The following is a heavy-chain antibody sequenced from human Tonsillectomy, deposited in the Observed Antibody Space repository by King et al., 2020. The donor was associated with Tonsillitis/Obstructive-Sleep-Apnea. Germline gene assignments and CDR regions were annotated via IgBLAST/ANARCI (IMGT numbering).Heavy chain of an antibody. D-gene: IGHD3-10*01. V-gene: IGHV2-5*02. J-gene: IGHJ3*02. Sequence: ITLKESGPTLVKPTQTLTLTCTFSGFSLSTGGVGVGWIRQPPGKALEWLALIYWDDDNLYTPSLKSRLTITKDTSKNQVVLTMTNVDPVDTATYYCARGSYDSDAFYIWGQGTMVTVSS. CDR3: ARGSYDSDAFYI. CDR2: IYWDDDN. CDR1: GFSLSTGGVG.